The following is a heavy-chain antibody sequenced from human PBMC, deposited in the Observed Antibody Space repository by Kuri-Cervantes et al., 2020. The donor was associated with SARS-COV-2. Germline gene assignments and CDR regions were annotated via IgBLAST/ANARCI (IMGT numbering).Heavy chain of an antibody. Sequence: LRLSCAVSGVSVSSGTYYWSWIRQPAGKGLEWIGHLDTSGSTTYNPSLKSRVIIFIDTSKNQVSLKLTSVTAADTAVYYCARRRTFNNWFDPWGQGTLVTVSS. CDR3: ARRRTFNNWFDP. D-gene: IGHD2/OR15-2a*01. CDR2: LDTSGST. CDR1: GVSVSSGTYY. J-gene: IGHJ5*02. V-gene: IGHV4-61*09.